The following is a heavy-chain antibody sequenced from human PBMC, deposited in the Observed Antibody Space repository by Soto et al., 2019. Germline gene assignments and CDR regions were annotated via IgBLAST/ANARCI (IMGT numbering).Heavy chain of an antibody. J-gene: IGHJ4*02. CDR1: GDSISSAGYY. D-gene: IGHD6-19*01. Sequence: SETLSLTCNVSGDSISSAGYYWIWIRQHPGKGLEWIGYIYYSGDTYYNPSLKSRVTISADTSHNQFFLNLSSVTAADTAVYYCARDTRRGSRAWWGQGTLVTVSS. CDR3: ARDTRRGSRAW. CDR2: IYYSGDT. V-gene: IGHV4-31*03.